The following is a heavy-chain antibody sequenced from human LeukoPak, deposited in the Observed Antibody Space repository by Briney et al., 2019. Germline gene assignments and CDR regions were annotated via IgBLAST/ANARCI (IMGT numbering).Heavy chain of an antibody. CDR3: AKALEQETVIALDS. V-gene: IGHV3-23*01. CDR1: RFTFSTYA. D-gene: IGHD6-13*01. CDR2: ISGSGGST. J-gene: IGHJ4*02. Sequence: PGGSLRLSCAASRFTFSTYAMSWVRQAPGKGLEWVSAISGSGGSTYYADSVKGRFTISRDNSKNTLYLQMNSLRAEDTSIYFCAKALEQETVIALDSWGQGTLVTVSS.